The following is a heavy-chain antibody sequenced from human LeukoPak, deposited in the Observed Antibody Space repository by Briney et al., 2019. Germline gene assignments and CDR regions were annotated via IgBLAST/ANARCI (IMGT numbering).Heavy chain of an antibody. V-gene: IGHV4-34*01. Sequence: SETLSLTCAVYGGSFSSYYWSWIRQPPGKGLEWIGEINHSGSTNYNPSLKSRVTISVDTSKNQFSLKLSSVTAADTAVYYCARAGVGTYYYYMDVWGEGTTVTVSS. CDR1: GGSFSSYY. J-gene: IGHJ6*03. CDR2: INHSGST. D-gene: IGHD2-21*02. CDR3: ARAGVGTYYYYMDV.